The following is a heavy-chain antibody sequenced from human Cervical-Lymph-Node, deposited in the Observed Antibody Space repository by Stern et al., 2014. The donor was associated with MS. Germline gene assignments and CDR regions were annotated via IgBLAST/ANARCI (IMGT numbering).Heavy chain of an antibody. J-gene: IGHJ4*02. V-gene: IGHV3-30*04. CDR2: IAYDGSNK. CDR1: GFTFSSFA. CDR3: ARDWDARYTFDY. D-gene: IGHD1-1*01. Sequence: VQLVESEGGVVQPGRSLRLSCAASGFTFSSFAMHWVRQAPGKWLEWVAVIAYDGSNKFYADSVKGRFTISRDNSKKTLYLQMNSLRAEDTAVYYCARDWDARYTFDYWGQGTLVTVSS.